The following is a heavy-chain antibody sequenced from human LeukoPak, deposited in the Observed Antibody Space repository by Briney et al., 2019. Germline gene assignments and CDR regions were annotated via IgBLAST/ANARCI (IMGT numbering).Heavy chain of an antibody. CDR3: ARTSSGWYFYFDY. CDR1: GFTFSSYS. Sequence: GGSLRLSCAASGFTFSSYSMNWVRQVPGEGLEWVSSISSSSSYIYYADSVKGRFTISRDNAKNSLYLQMNSLRAEDTAVYYCARTSSGWYFYFDYWGQGTLVTVSS. CDR2: ISSSSSYI. V-gene: IGHV3-21*01. J-gene: IGHJ4*02. D-gene: IGHD6-19*01.